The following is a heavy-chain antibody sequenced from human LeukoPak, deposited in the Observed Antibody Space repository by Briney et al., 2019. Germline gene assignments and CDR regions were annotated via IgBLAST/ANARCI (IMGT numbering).Heavy chain of an antibody. CDR3: ARDRRYFDSSGFYSWFDP. D-gene: IGHD3-22*01. CDR2: IYTTGYS. Sequence: ASETLSLTCTVSGGSISGYYWSWARQPAGKGLEWIGRIYTTGYSNYNPSLQSRVTMSVDTSKNQFSLRLTSVTAADTAVYYCARDRRYFDSSGFYSWFDPWGQGTLVTVSS. CDR1: GGSISGYY. V-gene: IGHV4-4*07. J-gene: IGHJ5*02.